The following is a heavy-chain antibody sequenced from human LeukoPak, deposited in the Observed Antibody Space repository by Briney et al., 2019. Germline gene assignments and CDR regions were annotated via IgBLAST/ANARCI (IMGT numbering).Heavy chain of an antibody. CDR2: TRNKAHNYAT. CDR3: TTLNYLWGTYPPDY. D-gene: IGHD3-16*02. V-gene: IGHV3-73*01. Sequence: GGSLKLSCAASGFNFSGSAIHWVRQASGKGLEWVGRTRNKAHNYATAYAESVQGRFSISRDESKTTAYLQMNSLKTEDTAVYYWTTLNYLWGTYPPDYWVHGTRV. CDR1: GFNFSGSA. J-gene: IGHJ4*01.